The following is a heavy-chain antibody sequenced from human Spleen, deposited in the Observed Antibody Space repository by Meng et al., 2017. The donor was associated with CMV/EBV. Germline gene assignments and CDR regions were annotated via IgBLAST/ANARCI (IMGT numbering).Heavy chain of an antibody. CDR1: GGSISSSSYY. V-gene: IGHV4-39*07. CDR3: ATPRAGYASGWSFDY. D-gene: IGHD6-19*01. Sequence: SETLSLTCSVSGGSISSSSYYWGWIRQPPGKGLEWIGSLYQSGSTFYNPSLKSRFTISVDTSKNHFSLKLSSVTAADTAVYYCATPRAGYASGWSFDYWGQGTLVTVSS. J-gene: IGHJ4*02. CDR2: LYQSGST.